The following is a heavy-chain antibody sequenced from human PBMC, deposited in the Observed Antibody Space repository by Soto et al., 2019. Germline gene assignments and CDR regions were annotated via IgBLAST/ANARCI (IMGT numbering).Heavy chain of an antibody. J-gene: IGHJ4*02. CDR1: GGFISSCDYY. CDR3: ARSDGRY. V-gene: IGHV4-61*05. CDR2: ICSSGST. Sequence: PSETLSLTCSVSGGFISSCDYYWGWIRQLPGKSLEYMGDICSSGSTIYNPSLKSRVIISVDMSKSQFSLTLSSVTAADTAVYYCARSDGRYWGQGTLVTVSS.